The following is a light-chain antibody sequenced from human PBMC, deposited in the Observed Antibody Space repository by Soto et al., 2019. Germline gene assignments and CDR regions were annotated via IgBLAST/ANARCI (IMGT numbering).Light chain of an antibody. CDR2: DAS. V-gene: IGKV1-5*01. Sequence: DIEMTQSPSTLSASAGDGVTITCRASQSISSRLALYQQKPGEAPKYMIYDASTLDSVAPSRFSGSGAGTEFPLSISSLQHDDFANYYYQQYNSYPWTFGQGTKVEI. CDR3: QQYNSYPWT. CDR1: QSISSR. J-gene: IGKJ1*01.